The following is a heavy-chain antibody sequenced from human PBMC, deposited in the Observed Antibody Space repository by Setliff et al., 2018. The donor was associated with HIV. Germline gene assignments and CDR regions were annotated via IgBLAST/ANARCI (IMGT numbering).Heavy chain of an antibody. J-gene: IGHJ4*02. V-gene: IGHV4-34*01. CDR3: ARHDGGGWYVRVLATSFDY. Sequence: SETLSLTCAVYGGSFSGYSWNWIRQPPGKGLEWIGSIYYSGRTYYNPSLKSRVTISVDTSKNQFSLKLSSVTAADTAVYYCARHDGGGWYVRVLATSFDYWGQGTLVTVSS. CDR2: IYYSGRT. CDR1: GGSFSGYS. D-gene: IGHD6-19*01.